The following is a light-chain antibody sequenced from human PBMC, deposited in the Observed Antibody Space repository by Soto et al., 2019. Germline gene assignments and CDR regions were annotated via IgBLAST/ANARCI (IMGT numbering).Light chain of an antibody. CDR2: DAS. J-gene: IGKJ4*01. CDR3: QQFNIYPLT. V-gene: IGKV1-13*02. CDR1: QCISSA. Sequence: AIRWTQSPSSLSASVGDRVTITCRASQCISSALAWYQQKPGKAPKLLIDDASSLESGAPPRCSGSGSGTEFTLPISSLQPEDVATYYCQQFNIYPLTCGGGTKVEIK.